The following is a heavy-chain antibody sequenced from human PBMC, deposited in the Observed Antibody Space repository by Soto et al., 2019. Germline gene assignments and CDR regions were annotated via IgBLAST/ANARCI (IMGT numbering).Heavy chain of an antibody. Sequence: ASVKVSCKASGYSFTNHGIHWARQAPGQRPEWMGWISAGNGQTKYSQRFQGRVTITRDTSATTAHMDLRSLTSEDTGVYYCARGSSSWENYYFYGLDVWGQGTTATVSS. V-gene: IGHV1-3*01. CDR3: ARGSSSWENYYFYGLDV. CDR1: GYSFTNHG. J-gene: IGHJ6*02. D-gene: IGHD6-13*01. CDR2: ISAGNGQT.